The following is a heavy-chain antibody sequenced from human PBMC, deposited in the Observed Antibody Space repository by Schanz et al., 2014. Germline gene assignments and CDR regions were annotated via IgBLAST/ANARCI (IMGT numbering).Heavy chain of an antibody. CDR2: ISYDGNKK. V-gene: IGHV3-30*04. D-gene: IGHD6-13*01. Sequence: QVQLVESGGGVVQPGRSLRLSCAASGFTFSSYAMHWVRQAPGKGLGWLAVISYDGNKKYYAESVKGRFTISRDTSGNTLYLQLNSLRPEDTAVYYCARDPDPPIAAKGQNFDYWGQGTLVAVSS. J-gene: IGHJ4*02. CDR1: GFTFSSYA. CDR3: ARDPDPPIAAKGQNFDY.